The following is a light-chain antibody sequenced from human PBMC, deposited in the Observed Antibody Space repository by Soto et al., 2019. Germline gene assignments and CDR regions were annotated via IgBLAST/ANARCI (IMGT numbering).Light chain of an antibody. CDR3: QQDLRPPLT. Sequence: LTKSQATLSLSPGERFTLSCTATQRVSSSVAWYQQKSGQAPRLLIYDASVRATGIPARFSGSGSGTDFTLTISSLEPEDFATDYCQQDLRPPLTGGPGTKVDIK. J-gene: IGKJ3*01. CDR1: QRVSSS. CDR2: DAS. V-gene: IGKV3-11*01.